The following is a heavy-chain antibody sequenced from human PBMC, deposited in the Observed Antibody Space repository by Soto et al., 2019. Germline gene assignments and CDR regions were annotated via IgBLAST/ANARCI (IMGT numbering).Heavy chain of an antibody. CDR3: XXXXXXXXXXGSGYVDY. CDR1: SASITSSRYY. Sequence: QLQLQESGPGLVKPSETLSLTCTVSSASITSSRYYWNWIRQPPGKGLEWIGNIYYSGRTYYNPXXXXXXXXXXXXXXXXXXXXXXXXXXXXXXXXXXXXXXXXXXXXGSGYVDYWGRGTLVTVSS. V-gene: IGHV4-39*01. CDR2: IYYSGRT. J-gene: IGHJ4*02.